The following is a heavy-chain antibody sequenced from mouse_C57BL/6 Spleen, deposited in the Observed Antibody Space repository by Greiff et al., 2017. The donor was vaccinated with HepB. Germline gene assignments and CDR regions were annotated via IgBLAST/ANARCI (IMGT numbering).Heavy chain of an antibody. V-gene: IGHV5-17*01. CDR3: ARGGWLLAWFAY. CDR1: GFTFSDYG. Sequence: EVKLMESGGGLVKPGGSLKLSCAASGFTFSDYGMHWVRQAPEKGLEWVAYISSGSSTIYYADTVKGRFTISRDNAKNTLFLQMTSLRSEDTAMYYCARGGWLLAWFAYWGQGTLVTVSA. CDR2: ISSGSSTI. J-gene: IGHJ3*01. D-gene: IGHD2-3*01.